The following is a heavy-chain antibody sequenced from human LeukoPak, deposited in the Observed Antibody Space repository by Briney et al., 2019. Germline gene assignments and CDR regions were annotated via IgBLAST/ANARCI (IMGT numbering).Heavy chain of an antibody. CDR3: ARDRKDCSSTSCYVWFDP. D-gene: IGHD2-2*01. V-gene: IGHV1-2*02. J-gene: IGHJ5*02. CDR2: INPNSGGT. CDR1: GYTFTGYY. Sequence: ASVKVSCKASGYTFTGYYMHWVRQAPGQGLEWMGWINPNSGGTNYAQKFQGRVTMTRDTSIRPDYMELSRLRSDDTAVYYCARDRKDCSSTSCYVWFDPWGQGTLVTVSS.